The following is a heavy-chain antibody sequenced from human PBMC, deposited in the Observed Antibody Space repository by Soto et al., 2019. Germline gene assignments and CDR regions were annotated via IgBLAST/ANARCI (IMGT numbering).Heavy chain of an antibody. D-gene: IGHD3-16*02. J-gene: IGHJ3*02. CDR2: INPSGGST. CDR1: GYTFTSYY. V-gene: IGHV1-46*01. CDR3: ARDLTFGGVIEGGAFDI. Sequence: ASVKVSCKASGYTFTSYYMHWVRQAPGQGLEWMGIINPSGGSTSYAQKFQGRVTMTRDTSTSTVYMELNSLRSEDTAVYYCARDLTFGGVIEGGAFDIWGQGTMVTVSS.